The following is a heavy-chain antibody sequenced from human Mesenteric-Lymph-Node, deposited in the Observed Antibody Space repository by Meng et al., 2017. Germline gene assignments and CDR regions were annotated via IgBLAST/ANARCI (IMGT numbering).Heavy chain of an antibody. CDR1: GFTFSSYS. D-gene: IGHD6-13*01. J-gene: IGHJ2*01. CDR2: ISTSTSI. Sequence: EVQLVESGGGLVKPGETRRLSGGASGFTFSSYSMNWVRQAPGKGLEWVSSISTSTSIYYADSAKGRFTISRDNAKNSLFLQMNSLRAEDTAVYYCARGVAPAGMLYWYFDLWGRGTLVTVSS. CDR3: ARGVAPAGMLYWYFDL. V-gene: IGHV3-21*01.